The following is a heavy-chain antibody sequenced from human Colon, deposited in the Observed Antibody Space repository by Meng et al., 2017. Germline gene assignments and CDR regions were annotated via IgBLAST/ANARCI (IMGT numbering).Heavy chain of an antibody. V-gene: IGHV1-2*06. CDR3: AKIHLGDSGLDY. J-gene: IGHJ4*02. D-gene: IGHD6-19*01. CDR1: GYSLSGYY. CDR2: INADSGGT. Sequence: QVQLVQSGVEVRKPGASVKVSCKASGYSLSGYYMHWVRQVPGQGLEWMGRINADSGGTNYAEKFQGRVTLTRDTSINTAYMEVTSLRSDDTAVYYCAKIHLGDSGLDYWGQGTLVTVSS.